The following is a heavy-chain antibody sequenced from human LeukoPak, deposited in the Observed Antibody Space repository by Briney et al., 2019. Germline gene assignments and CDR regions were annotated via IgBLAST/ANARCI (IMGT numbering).Heavy chain of an antibody. D-gene: IGHD3-10*01. V-gene: IGHV4-34*01. CDR1: GGSFSGYY. J-gene: IGHJ3*02. CDR2: INHSGGT. CDR3: ARTMVRGVIIPNPNYAFDI. Sequence: SETLSLTCAVYGGSFSGYYWSWIRQPPGKGLEWTGEINHSGGTNYNPSLKSRVTISVDTSKNQFSLKLSSVTAADTAVYYCARTMVRGVIIPNPNYAFDIWGQGTMVTVSS.